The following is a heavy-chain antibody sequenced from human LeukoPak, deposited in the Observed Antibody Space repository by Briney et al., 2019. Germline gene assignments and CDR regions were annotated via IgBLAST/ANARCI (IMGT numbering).Heavy chain of an antibody. Sequence: GGSLRLSCAASGFTVSSNYMSWVRQAPGKGLEWVSVIYSGGSTYYAGSVKGRFTISRDNSKNTLYLQMNSLRAEDTAVYYCARVQGSYYAPYFDYWGQGTLVTVSS. V-gene: IGHV3-53*01. CDR2: IYSGGST. CDR3: ARVQGSYYAPYFDY. J-gene: IGHJ4*02. D-gene: IGHD1-26*01. CDR1: GFTVSSNY.